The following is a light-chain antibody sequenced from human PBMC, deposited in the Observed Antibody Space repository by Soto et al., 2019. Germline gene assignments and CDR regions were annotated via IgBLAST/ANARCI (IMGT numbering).Light chain of an antibody. CDR3: AAWDDSLSGAV. J-gene: IGLJ7*01. CDR2: RNN. CDR1: SSNIGSNY. Sequence: QPVLTQPPSASGTPGQRVTISCSGSSSNIGSNYVYWYQQLPGTAPKLLIYRNNQRPSGVPDRFSGSKSGTSASLAISGLRSEDEAYYYCAAWDDSLSGAVFGGGTQLTVL. V-gene: IGLV1-47*01.